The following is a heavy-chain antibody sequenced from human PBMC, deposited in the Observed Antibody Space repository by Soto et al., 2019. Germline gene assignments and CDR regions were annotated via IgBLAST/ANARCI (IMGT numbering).Heavy chain of an antibody. D-gene: IGHD2-15*01. J-gene: IGHJ4*02. CDR3: ARVHGGSYDPGLAY. CDR1: GYTFTTYG. CDR2: ISAYNGIT. Sequence: QALLVQSGAEVKKPGASVKVSCKASGYTFTTYGIYWVRQAPGQGLEWMGWISAYNGITNYEQKLQGRGTMTRDISTTTADMERRSLTSDDTAMYYCARVHGGSYDPGLAYWGLVTLVTVSS. V-gene: IGHV1-18*01.